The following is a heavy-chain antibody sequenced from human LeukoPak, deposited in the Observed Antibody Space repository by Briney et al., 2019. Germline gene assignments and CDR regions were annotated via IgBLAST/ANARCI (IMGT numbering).Heavy chain of an antibody. CDR1: GFTFGSYG. V-gene: IGHV3-33*01. D-gene: IGHD1/OR15-1a*01. J-gene: IGHJ3*02. Sequence: GGSLRLSCEASGFTFGSYGMHWVRQAPGKGLEWVAVIWSDENKKYYADFVKGRFTISRDNFKSTLFLQVNSLRVEDTAVYYCAREGLTTSPNNALDIWGQGTTVTVLS. CDR3: AREGLTTSPNNALDI. CDR2: IWSDENKK.